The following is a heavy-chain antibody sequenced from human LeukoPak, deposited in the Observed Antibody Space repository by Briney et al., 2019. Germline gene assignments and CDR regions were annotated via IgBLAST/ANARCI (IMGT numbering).Heavy chain of an antibody. V-gene: IGHV4-38-2*02. CDR1: GYSISSGYY. CDR3: ARAPRSDYFDY. J-gene: IGHJ4*02. CDR2: IYHSGST. Sequence: SETLSLTCTVSGYSISSGYYWGWIRQPPGKGLEWIGSIYHSGSTYYNPSLKSRVTISVDTSKNQFSLKLSSVTAADTAVYYCARAPRSDYFDYWGQGTLVTVSS.